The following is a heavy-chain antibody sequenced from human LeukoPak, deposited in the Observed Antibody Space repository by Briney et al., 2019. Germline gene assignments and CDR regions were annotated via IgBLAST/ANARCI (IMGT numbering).Heavy chain of an antibody. CDR3: AKVSRGYCRGGTCYYYYG. CDR1: GFTFSSYG. CDR2: IWYDGSNK. V-gene: IGHV3-33*06. Sequence: GRSLRLSCAASGFTFSSYGMHWVRQAPGKGLEWVAVIWYDGSNKYYADSVKGRFTISRDNSKNTLYLQMNSLRGEDTAVYYCAKVSRGYCRGGTCYYYYG. J-gene: IGHJ6*01. D-gene: IGHD2-15*01.